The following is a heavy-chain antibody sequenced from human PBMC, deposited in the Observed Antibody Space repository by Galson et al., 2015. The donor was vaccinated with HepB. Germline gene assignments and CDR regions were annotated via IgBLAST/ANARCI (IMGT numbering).Heavy chain of an antibody. J-gene: IGHJ4*02. CDR1: GFTFSNYG. D-gene: IGHD1-14*01. CDR3: AKLITEADF. CDR2: IRYDGSYK. Sequence: SLRLSCAASGFTFSNYGMHWVRQTPGKGLEWVAFIRYDGSYKEYANSVKGRFTISRDNSKNTLYLQMNSLRAEDTAIYYCAKLITEADFWGQGALITVSS. V-gene: IGHV3-30*02.